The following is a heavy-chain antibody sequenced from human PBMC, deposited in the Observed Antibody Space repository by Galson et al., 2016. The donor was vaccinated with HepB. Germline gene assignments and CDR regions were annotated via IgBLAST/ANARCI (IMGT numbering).Heavy chain of an antibody. D-gene: IGHD2-21*01. CDR2: INQGGGA. V-gene: IGHV4-34*01. J-gene: IGHJ4*02. Sequence: SETLSLTCALHGGSFTGYLWSWFRQPPGRGLEWIGEINQGGGASYNPSLKSRVTLSVDTSKNQFSLNLRSVSAADTAVYFCARIHIAKINMDYWGQGTLVTVSS. CDR3: ARIHIAKINMDY. CDR1: GGSFTGYL.